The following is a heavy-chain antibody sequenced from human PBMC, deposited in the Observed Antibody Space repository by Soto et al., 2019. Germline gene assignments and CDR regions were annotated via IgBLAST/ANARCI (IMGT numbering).Heavy chain of an antibody. Sequence: QVQLVESGGGVVQPGRSLRLSCAASGFTFSSYAMHWVRQALGKGLEWVAVISYDGSNKYYADSVKGRFTISRDNSKNTLYLQMNSLRVEDTAVYYCARGPSSLTRFDYWGQGTLVTVSS. CDR1: GFTFSSYA. V-gene: IGHV3-30-3*01. J-gene: IGHJ4*02. D-gene: IGHD2-2*01. CDR2: ISYDGSNK. CDR3: ARGPSSLTRFDY.